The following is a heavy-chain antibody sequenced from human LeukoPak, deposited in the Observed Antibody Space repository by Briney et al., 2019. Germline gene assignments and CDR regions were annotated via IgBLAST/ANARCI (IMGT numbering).Heavy chain of an antibody. J-gene: IGHJ5*02. D-gene: IGHD3-22*01. V-gene: IGHV1-46*01. CDR1: GYTFSSYY. Sequence: ASVKVSCKASGYTFSSYYMHWVRQAPGQGLEWMGIINPSGDSTSYAQKFQGRVTMTRDTSASTVYMELSSLRSEDTAVYYCARVSREKGYYDSSGYSLFDPWGQGTLVTVSS. CDR3: ARVSREKGYYDSSGYSLFDP. CDR2: INPSGDST.